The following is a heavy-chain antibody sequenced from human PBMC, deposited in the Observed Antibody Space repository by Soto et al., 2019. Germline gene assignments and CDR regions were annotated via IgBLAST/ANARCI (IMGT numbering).Heavy chain of an antibody. Sequence: GGSLRLSCSASGFTFSSYAMHWVRQAPGKGLEYVSAISSNGGSTYYADSVKGRFTISRDNSKNTLYLQMSSLRAEDTAVYYCVKDWSYDFWSGYWSGDYYYYGMDVWGQGTTVTVSS. D-gene: IGHD3-3*01. CDR2: ISSNGGST. J-gene: IGHJ6*02. V-gene: IGHV3-64D*08. CDR3: VKDWSYDFWSGYWSGDYYYYGMDV. CDR1: GFTFSSYA.